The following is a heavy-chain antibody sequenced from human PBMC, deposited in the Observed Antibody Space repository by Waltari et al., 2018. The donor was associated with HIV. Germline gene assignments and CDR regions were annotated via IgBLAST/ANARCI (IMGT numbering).Heavy chain of an antibody. D-gene: IGHD2-2*01. CDR3: ARGRRVPAAMGNWFDP. CDR1: GSTFSSYW. V-gene: IGHV3-7*01. J-gene: IGHJ5*02. Sequence: EVQLVESGGGLVQPGGSLRLSCAASGSTFSSYWMRWFRQAPGKGPEWVANIKQDGSEKYYVDSVKGRFTISRDNAKNSLYLQMNSLRAEDTAVYYCARGRRVPAAMGNWFDPWGQGTLVTVSS. CDR2: IKQDGSEK.